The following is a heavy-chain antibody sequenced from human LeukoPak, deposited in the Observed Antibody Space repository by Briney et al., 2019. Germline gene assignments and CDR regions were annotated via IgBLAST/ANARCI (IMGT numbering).Heavy chain of an antibody. J-gene: IGHJ4*02. CDR1: GFSLSTSGVG. D-gene: IGHD3-22*01. CDR3: AHSGDYDSSGYYYNFDY. CDR2: IYWDDDK. Sequence: SGPTLVKPTQTLTLTCTFSGFSLSTSGVGVGWILQPPGKALEWLALIYWDDDKRYSPSLKSRLTITKDTSKNQVVLTMTNMDPVDTATYYCAHSGDYDSSGYYYNFDYWGQGTLVTVSS. V-gene: IGHV2-5*02.